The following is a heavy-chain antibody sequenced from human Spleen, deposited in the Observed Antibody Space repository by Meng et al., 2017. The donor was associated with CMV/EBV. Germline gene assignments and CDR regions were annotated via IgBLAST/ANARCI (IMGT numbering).Heavy chain of an antibody. CDR3: AKDLSRLDFWYGMDI. V-gene: IGHV3-30*02. CDR2: IRYDGSTK. CDR1: GFTFSSYG. D-gene: IGHD3/OR15-3a*01. Sequence: GESLKISCVASGFTFSSYGMHWVRQAPGKGLEWVAFIRYDGSTKNYADSVKGRFTISRANSKKTLYLQMNSLSAEDTAVYYCAKDLSRLDFWYGMDIWGQGTTVTVSS. J-gene: IGHJ6*02.